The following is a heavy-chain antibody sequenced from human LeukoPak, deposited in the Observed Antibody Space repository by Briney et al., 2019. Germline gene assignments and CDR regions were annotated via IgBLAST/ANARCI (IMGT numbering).Heavy chain of an antibody. CDR1: GGSFSGYY. Sequence: SETLSLTCAVYGGSFSGYYWSWIRQPPGKGLEWIGEINHSGSTNYNPSLKSRVTISVDTSKNQFSLKLSSVTAADMAVYYCARATYDYGDFPYAFDIWGQGTMVTVSS. J-gene: IGHJ3*02. D-gene: IGHD4-17*01. CDR2: INHSGST. CDR3: ARATYDYGDFPYAFDI. V-gene: IGHV4-34*01.